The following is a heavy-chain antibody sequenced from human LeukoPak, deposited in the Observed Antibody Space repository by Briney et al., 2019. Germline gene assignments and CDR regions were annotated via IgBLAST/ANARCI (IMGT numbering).Heavy chain of an antibody. CDR2: ISYDGSNK. J-gene: IGHJ5*02. CDR1: GFTFSSYA. Sequence: PGGSLRLSCAASGFTFSSYAMHWVRQAPGKGLEWVAVISYDGSNKYYADSVKGRFTISRDNSKNTLYLQMNSLRAEDTAVYYCARGGFYYYDSSAQNWFDPWGQGTLVTVSS. V-gene: IGHV3-30*04. CDR3: ARGGFYYYDSSAQNWFDP. D-gene: IGHD3-22*01.